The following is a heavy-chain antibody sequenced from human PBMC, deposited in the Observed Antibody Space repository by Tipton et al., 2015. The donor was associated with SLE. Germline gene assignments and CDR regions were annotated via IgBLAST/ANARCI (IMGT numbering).Heavy chain of an antibody. D-gene: IGHD1-26*01. V-gene: IGHV3-13*01. CDR2: IGTAGDT. CDR1: GYPVPTFA. J-gene: IGHJ4*02. CDR3: AREFRGVGGLDY. Sequence: SLRLSCAASGYPVPTFAMHWVRQATGKGLEWVSAIGTAGDTYYPGSVKGRFTISRENAKNSLYLQMNSLRAGDTAVYYCAREFRGVGGLDYWDQGTLVTVSS.